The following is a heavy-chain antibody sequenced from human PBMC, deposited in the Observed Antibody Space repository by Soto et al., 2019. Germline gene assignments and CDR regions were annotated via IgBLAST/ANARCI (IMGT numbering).Heavy chain of an antibody. CDR2: ISYDGSNK. CDR1: GFTFSSYG. D-gene: IGHD3-22*01. Sequence: GGSLRLSCAASGFTFSSYGMHWVRQAPGKGLEWVAVISYDGSNKYYADSVKGRFTISRDNSKNTLYLQMNSLRAEDTAVYYCAKGRYYYDSPYGMDVWGQGTTVTSP. J-gene: IGHJ6*02. CDR3: AKGRYYYDSPYGMDV. V-gene: IGHV3-30*18.